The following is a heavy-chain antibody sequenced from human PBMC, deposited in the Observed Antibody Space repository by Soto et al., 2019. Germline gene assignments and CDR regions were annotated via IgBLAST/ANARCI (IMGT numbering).Heavy chain of an antibody. CDR1: GFTFINYE. J-gene: IGHJ5*01. V-gene: IGHV3-48*03. CDR3: ARDRSWTYDS. D-gene: IGHD1-7*01. CDR2: MSSSGTTM. Sequence: GGSRRLSCAASGFTFINYEMNWVRQAPGEGLEWVAYMSSSGTTMYYAASVKGRFTVSXXXAXXSXXLXKNXLRAEDTAVYFCARDRSWTYDSWGQGT.